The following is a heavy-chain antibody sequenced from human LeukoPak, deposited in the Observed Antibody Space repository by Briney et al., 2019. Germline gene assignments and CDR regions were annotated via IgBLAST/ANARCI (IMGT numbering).Heavy chain of an antibody. Sequence: GGSLRLSCAASGSTFSSYSMNWVRQAPGEGLEWVSYISSSSSTIYYADSVKGRFTISRDNAKNSLYLQMNSLRAEDTAVYYCARGPPLGWGQGTLVTVSS. V-gene: IGHV3-48*01. CDR1: GSTFSSYS. CDR2: ISSSSSTI. J-gene: IGHJ4*02. CDR3: ARGPPLG. D-gene: IGHD3-16*01.